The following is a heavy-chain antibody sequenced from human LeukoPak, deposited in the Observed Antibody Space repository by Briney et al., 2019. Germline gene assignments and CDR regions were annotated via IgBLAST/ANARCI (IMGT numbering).Heavy chain of an antibody. CDR1: GGSISSSSYY. CDR2: IYYSGST. D-gene: IGHD1-26*01. Sequence: SETLSLTCTVSGGSISSSSYYWGWIRQPPGKGLEWIGSIYYSGSTYYNPSLKSRVTISVDTSKNQFSLKLSSVTAADTAVYYCARGVLQSGGDVWGQGTTVTVSS. CDR3: ARGVLQSGGDV. V-gene: IGHV4-39*07. J-gene: IGHJ6*02.